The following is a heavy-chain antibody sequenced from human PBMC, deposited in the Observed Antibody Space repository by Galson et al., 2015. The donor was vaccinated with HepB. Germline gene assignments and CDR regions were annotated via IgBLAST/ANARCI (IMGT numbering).Heavy chain of an antibody. CDR3: ATSVRDWGSTFWYLSV. D-gene: IGHD7-27*01. CDR1: GFFFRTYA. Sequence: SLRLSCAASGFFFRTYAMSWVRQAPGKGLEWVSGISDSGTSTFYADSLRGRSTISRDNSKNTLFLQMNSLRVEDTAIYYCATSVRDWGSTFWYLSVWGRGTLVTISS. CDR2: ISDSGTST. V-gene: IGHV3-23*01. J-gene: IGHJ2*01.